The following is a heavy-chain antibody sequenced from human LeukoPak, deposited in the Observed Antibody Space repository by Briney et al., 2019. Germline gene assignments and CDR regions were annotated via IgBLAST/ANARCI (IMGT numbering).Heavy chain of an antibody. V-gene: IGHV3-74*01. Sequence: GGSLRLSCAASGFTFSSYWMHWVRQAPGKGLGWVSRINSDGSSTSYADSVKGRFTISRDNAKNTLYLQMNSLRAEDTAVYYCAREEEWELLVLDYWGQGTLVTVSS. CDR1: GFTFSSYW. J-gene: IGHJ4*02. D-gene: IGHD1-26*01. CDR3: AREEEWELLVLDY. CDR2: INSDGSST.